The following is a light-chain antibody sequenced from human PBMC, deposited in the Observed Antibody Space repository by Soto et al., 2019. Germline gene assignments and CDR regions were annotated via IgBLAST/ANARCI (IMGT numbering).Light chain of an antibody. V-gene: IGLV2-8*01. CDR1: NSDIGTHGY. CDR2: DVT. J-gene: IGLJ3*02. CDR3: MCYAGGNNWV. Sequence: QSALTQPASVSGSPGQSITISCAGSNSDIGTHGYVSWYQQHAGKAPKLVIYDVTKRPSGVPDRFSGSKSGNTASLTVSGLQAKDEADYYCMCYAGGNNWVFGGGTKLTVL.